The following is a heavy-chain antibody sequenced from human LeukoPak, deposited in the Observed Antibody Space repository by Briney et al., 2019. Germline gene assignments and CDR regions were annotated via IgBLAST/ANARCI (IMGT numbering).Heavy chain of an antibody. CDR1: GLTFSGSA. V-gene: IGHV3-73*01. D-gene: IGHD5-24*01. J-gene: IGHJ4*02. Sequence: GGSLRLSCAASGLTFSGSAVHWVRQASGKGLEWVGRIRTKADSYATAYAASVKGRFTISRDDSKNTAYLQMNSLKTEDTAVYYCASTVDGYTYFDYWGQGTPVTVSS. CDR3: ASTVDGYTYFDY. CDR2: IRTKADSYAT.